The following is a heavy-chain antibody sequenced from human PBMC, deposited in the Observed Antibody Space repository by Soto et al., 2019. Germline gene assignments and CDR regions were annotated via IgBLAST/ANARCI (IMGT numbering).Heavy chain of an antibody. CDR3: ARVSHRGHYYGSEGY. J-gene: IGHJ4*02. CDR2: ISSSSSYI. D-gene: IGHD3-10*01. CDR1: GFTFSSYS. Sequence: GGSLRLSCAASGFTFSSYSMNWVRQAPGKGLEWVSSISSSSSYIYYADSVKGRFTISRDNAKNSLYLQMNSLRAEDTAVYYCARVSHRGHYYGSEGYWGQGTLVTVSS. V-gene: IGHV3-21*01.